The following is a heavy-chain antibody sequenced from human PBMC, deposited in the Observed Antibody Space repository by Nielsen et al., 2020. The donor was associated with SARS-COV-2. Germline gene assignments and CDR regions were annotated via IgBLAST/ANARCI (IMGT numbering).Heavy chain of an antibody. CDR2: IYYSGST. V-gene: IGHV4-59*01. CDR3: ARAANWFDP. J-gene: IGHJ5*02. Sequence: RQAPGKGLEWIGYIYYSGSTNYNPSLKSRVTISVDTSKNQFSLKLSSVTAADTAVYYCARAANWFDPWGQGTLGTV.